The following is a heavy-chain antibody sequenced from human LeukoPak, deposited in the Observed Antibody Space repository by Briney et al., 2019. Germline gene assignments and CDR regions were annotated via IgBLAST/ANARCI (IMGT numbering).Heavy chain of an antibody. D-gene: IGHD2-15*01. CDR2: MYYSGST. J-gene: IGHJ6*03. CDR1: GGSISSSSHY. CDR3: ARLRRWWDRRDYYYYYMDV. V-gene: IGHV4-39*07. Sequence: SETLSLTCTVSGGSISSSSHYWGWIRQPPGKGLEWIGSMYYSGSTYYNPSLKSRVTISVDTSKNQFSLKVSSVTAADTAVYYCARLRRWWDRRDYYYYYMDVWGKGTTVTVSS.